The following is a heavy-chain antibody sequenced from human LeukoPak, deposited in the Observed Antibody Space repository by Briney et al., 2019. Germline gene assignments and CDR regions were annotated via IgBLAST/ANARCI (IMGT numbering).Heavy chain of an antibody. CDR2: INPNSGGT. J-gene: IGHJ2*01. Sequence: ASVKVSCKASGYTFTGYYMHWVRQAPGQGLEWMGWINPNSGGTNYAQKFQGRVTMTRDTSISTAYMELSRLRSDDTAVYYCASLSSGYDPVGSSYWYFDLWGRGTLVTVSS. D-gene: IGHD5-12*01. CDR1: GYTFTGYY. CDR3: ASLSSGYDPVGSSYWYFDL. V-gene: IGHV1-2*02.